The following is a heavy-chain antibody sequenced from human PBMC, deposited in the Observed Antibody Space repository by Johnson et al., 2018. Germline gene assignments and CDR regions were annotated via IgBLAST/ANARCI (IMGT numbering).Heavy chain of an antibody. V-gene: IGHV4-59*01. CDR3: ARVDYGMDV. Sequence: QEQLQESGPGLVKPTETLSLTCSVSGCSTSSFYWSWIRQSPGKGLQWIGYIHHSGSTNYNPSLKSRLSMSVDTSKNQFSLKLNSVTAADTAVYYCARVDYGMDVWGQGTTVTVSS. CDR2: IHHSGST. CDR1: GCSTSSFY. J-gene: IGHJ6*02.